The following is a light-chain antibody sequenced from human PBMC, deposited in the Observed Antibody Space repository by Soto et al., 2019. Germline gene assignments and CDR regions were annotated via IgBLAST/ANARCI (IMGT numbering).Light chain of an antibody. V-gene: IGLV2-8*01. J-gene: IGLJ2*01. Sequence: QSVLTQPPSASGSPGQSVTISCTGTSSDVGGYNFVSWYQQHPGKAPKLMIYEVSKRPSGVPDRFSGSKSGNTASLTVPGLQAEDEADYYCSSFAGTYTVLFGGGTKLTVL. CDR3: SSFAGTYTVL. CDR1: SSDVGGYNF. CDR2: EVS.